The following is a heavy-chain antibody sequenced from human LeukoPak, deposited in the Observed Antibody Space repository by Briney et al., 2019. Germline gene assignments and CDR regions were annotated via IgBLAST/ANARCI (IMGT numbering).Heavy chain of an antibody. J-gene: IGHJ5*01. CDR1: TSR. D-gene: IGHD3-22*01. Sequence: GASVTVSCKATSRISWVRQAPGQGLEWMGWMGTYGCDTYYAQKFQGRITVTTDTSTSRGYMELRNLRSDDPAEYYGARDLWNFYDDSGYNRDFASWGQGTLVTVSS. CDR2: MGTYGCDT. V-gene: IGHV1-18*01. CDR3: ARDLWNFYDDSGYNRDFAS.